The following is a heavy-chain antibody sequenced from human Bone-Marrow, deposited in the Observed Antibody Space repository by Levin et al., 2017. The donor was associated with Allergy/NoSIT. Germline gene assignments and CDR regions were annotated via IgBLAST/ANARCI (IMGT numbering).Heavy chain of an antibody. J-gene: IGHJ4*02. Sequence: KASETLSLTCTVSGGSINNGDFYWSWIRQPPGKGLEWIGHIYYSGSTYHNSSLKERVMISVDTSKNQFSLKLNSVTAADTAVYFCARVEVGTVTPDYWGQGTLVTVSS. D-gene: IGHD4-17*01. CDR2: IYYSGST. CDR1: GGSINNGDFY. CDR3: ARVEVGTVTPDY. V-gene: IGHV4-30-4*08.